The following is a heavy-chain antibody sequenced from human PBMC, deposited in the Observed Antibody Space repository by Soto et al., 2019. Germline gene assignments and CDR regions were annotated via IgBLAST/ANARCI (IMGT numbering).Heavy chain of an antibody. V-gene: IGHV1-69*13. CDR3: ARDGNYYDSSGYFLPSFDY. CDR1: GGTFSSYA. CDR2: IIPIFGTA. D-gene: IGHD3-22*01. Sequence: WASVKVSCKASGGTFSSYAIRWVRQAPGQGLEWMGGIIPIFGTANYAQKFQGRVTITADESTSTAYMELSSLRSEDTAVYYCARDGNYYDSSGYFLPSFDYWGQGTLVTVYS. J-gene: IGHJ4*02.